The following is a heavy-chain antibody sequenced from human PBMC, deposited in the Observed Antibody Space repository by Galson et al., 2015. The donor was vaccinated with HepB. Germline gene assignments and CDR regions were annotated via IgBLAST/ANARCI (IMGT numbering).Heavy chain of an antibody. CDR1: GFTFTSSA. V-gene: IGHV1-58*02. J-gene: IGHJ4*02. CDR3: AALVQYSSGWYGWYFDH. Sequence: SVKVSCKASGFTFTSSAMQWVRQARGQRLEWIGWIVVGSGNTNYAQKFQERVTITRDMSTSTAYMELSSLRSEDTAVYYCAALVQYSSGWYGWYFDHWGQGTLVTVSS. CDR2: IVVGSGNT. D-gene: IGHD6-19*01.